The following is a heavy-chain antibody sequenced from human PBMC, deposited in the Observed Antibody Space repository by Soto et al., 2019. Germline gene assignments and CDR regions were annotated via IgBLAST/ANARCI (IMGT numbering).Heavy chain of an antibody. D-gene: IGHD2-15*01. CDR3: SRDVGRGGSREESWFDP. Sequence: ASVKVSCKASGGTFSSYAISRVRQAPEQGLEWMGGIIPIFGTANYAQKFQGRVTITADKYTSTAYMEPSSLRSEDTAVYYCSRDVGRGGSREESWFDPWG. J-gene: IGHJ5*02. V-gene: IGHV1-69*06. CDR2: IIPIFGTA. CDR1: GGTFSSYA.